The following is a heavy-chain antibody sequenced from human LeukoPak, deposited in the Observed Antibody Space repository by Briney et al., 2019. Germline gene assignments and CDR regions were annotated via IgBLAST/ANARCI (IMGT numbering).Heavy chain of an antibody. Sequence: SETLSLTCTVSGGSIISYYWSLLRQPAGKGLEWIGRIYTSGSTNYNPSLKSRVTMSVDTSKNQFSLKLSSVTAADTAVYYCARAGYYYDSSGYEDWFDPWGQGTLVTVSS. CDR3: ARAGYYYDSSGYEDWFDP. CDR1: GGSIISYY. D-gene: IGHD3-22*01. V-gene: IGHV4-4*07. CDR2: IYTSGST. J-gene: IGHJ5*02.